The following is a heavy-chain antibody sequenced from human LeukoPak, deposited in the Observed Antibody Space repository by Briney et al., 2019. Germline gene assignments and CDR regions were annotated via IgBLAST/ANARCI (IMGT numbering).Heavy chain of an antibody. D-gene: IGHD2-15*01. CDR3: ARARLVVAATGAVLMNWFDP. CDR1: GGSISSGCYY. CDR2: IYYSGST. Sequence: SETLSLTCTVSGGSISSGCYYWSWIRQHPGNGLEWFGYIYYSGSTYYNPSLKSRVTISVDTSKNQFSLKLSSVTAADTAVHYCARARLVVAATGAVLMNWFDPWGQGTLVTVSS. V-gene: IGHV4-31*03. J-gene: IGHJ5*02.